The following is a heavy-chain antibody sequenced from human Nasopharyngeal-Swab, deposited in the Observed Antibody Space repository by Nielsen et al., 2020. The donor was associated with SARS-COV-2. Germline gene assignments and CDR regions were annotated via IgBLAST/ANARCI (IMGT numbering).Heavy chain of an antibody. CDR1: GFTFSSYS. Sequence: GESLKISCAASGFTFSSYSMNWVRQAPGKGLEWVSSISSSSSYIYYADSVKGRFTISRDKSKNTLYLQMNSLRAEDTAVYYCAKDGGGGVQSIAAAGTHFDYWGQGTLVTVSS. V-gene: IGHV3-21*04. D-gene: IGHD6-13*01. J-gene: IGHJ4*02. CDR3: AKDGGGGVQSIAAAGTHFDY. CDR2: ISSSSSYI.